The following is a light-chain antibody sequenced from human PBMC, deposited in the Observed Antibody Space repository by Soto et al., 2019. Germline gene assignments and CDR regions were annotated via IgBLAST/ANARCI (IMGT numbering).Light chain of an antibody. CDR3: CAYTARTTLSWV. CDR1: SSDIGGYNH. J-gene: IGLJ3*02. V-gene: IGLV2-14*03. CDR2: DVD. Sequence: QSLLTQPTSVSGSPGQSITISCTGVSSDIGGYNHVSWYQQHPGNVPRLIIYDVDNRPLGISNRFSGSQSGNTASLSISGLQAEDEADYYCCAYTARTTLSWVFGGGTKLTVL.